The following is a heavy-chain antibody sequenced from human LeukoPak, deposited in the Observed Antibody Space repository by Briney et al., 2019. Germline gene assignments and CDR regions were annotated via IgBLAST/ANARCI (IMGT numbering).Heavy chain of an antibody. CDR1: GYTFTNFG. J-gene: IGHJ4*02. D-gene: IGHD3-10*01. CDR2: ISAYNGDT. Sequence: AASVKVSCKASGYTFTNFGINWVRQAPGQGLEWMGWISAYNGDTNYAQKPQGRVTMTTDTSTSTAYMELRSLRSDDTAVYYCARAHPRRITKFDYWGQGTLVTVSS. CDR3: ARAHPRRITKFDY. V-gene: IGHV1-18*01.